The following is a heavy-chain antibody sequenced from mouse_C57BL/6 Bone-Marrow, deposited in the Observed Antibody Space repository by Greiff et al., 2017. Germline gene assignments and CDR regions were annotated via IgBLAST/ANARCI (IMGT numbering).Heavy chain of an antibody. J-gene: IGHJ2*01. Sequence: VKLSCKASGYTFTSYGISWVKQRTGQGLEWIGEIYPRSGNTYYNEKFKGKATLTADKSSSTAYMELRSLTSEDSAVYFCARRDYYGSSPFDYWGQGTTLTVSS. CDR3: ARRDYYGSSPFDY. V-gene: IGHV1-81*01. D-gene: IGHD1-1*01. CDR2: IYPRSGNT. CDR1: GYTFTSYG.